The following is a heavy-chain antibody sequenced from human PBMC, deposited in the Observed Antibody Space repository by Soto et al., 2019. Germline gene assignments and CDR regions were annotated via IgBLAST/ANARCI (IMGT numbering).Heavy chain of an antibody. J-gene: IGHJ1*01. V-gene: IGHV1-69*12. CDR1: GGTFSNYA. CDR3: ARGPHRYYEKSGKYYADYFQH. D-gene: IGHD3-22*01. Sequence: QVQLVQSGAEVKKPGSSVKVSCKASGGTFSNYAIAWVRQAPGQGLEWMGGLIPISGTTNYAQKFQGRATIHADEYTGTAYMELRSLRSEDTAVYYAARGPHRYYEKSGKYYADYFQHWGQCTMDTVFS. CDR2: LIPISGTT.